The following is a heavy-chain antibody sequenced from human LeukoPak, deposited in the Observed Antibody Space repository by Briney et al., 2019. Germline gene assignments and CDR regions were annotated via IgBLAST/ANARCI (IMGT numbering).Heavy chain of an antibody. V-gene: IGHV4-59*01. J-gene: IGHJ4*02. Sequence: PSETLSLTCTVSGVSISTYYWSWIRQPPGKGLEWIGYIYYSGSTSYNPSLKSRVTISVDTPKNRFSLKLSSVTAADTAVYYCAREEALGSGSFDYWGQGTLVTVSS. CDR1: GVSISTYY. CDR3: AREEALGSGSFDY. D-gene: IGHD1-26*01. CDR2: IYYSGST.